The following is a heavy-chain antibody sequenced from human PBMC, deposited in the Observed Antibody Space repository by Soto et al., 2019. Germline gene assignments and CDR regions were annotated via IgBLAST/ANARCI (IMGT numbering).Heavy chain of an antibody. Sequence: SETLSLTCAVSGGSISSGGYSWSWIRQPPGKGLEWIGYIYHSGSTYYNPSLKSRVTISVERSKNQFSLKLSSVTAADTAVYYCARGPRTVTTPTPYFDYWGQGTLVTVSS. CDR1: GGSISSGGYS. J-gene: IGHJ4*02. D-gene: IGHD4-17*01. V-gene: IGHV4-30-2*01. CDR2: IYHSGST. CDR3: ARGPRTVTTPTPYFDY.